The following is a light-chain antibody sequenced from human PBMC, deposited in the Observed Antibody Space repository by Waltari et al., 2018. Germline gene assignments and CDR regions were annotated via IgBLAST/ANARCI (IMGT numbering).Light chain of an antibody. Sequence: IQMNQSSSSVSASVGDRVTLTCRASQGISSRLAWYQQKPGKAPKLLIYDASSLHSGVPSRFSGSGSGTDFTLTIRSLQPEDFATYYCQQVNSFPRTFGQGTKVEVK. V-gene: IGKV1-12*01. J-gene: IGKJ1*01. CDR3: QQVNSFPRT. CDR1: QGISSR. CDR2: DAS.